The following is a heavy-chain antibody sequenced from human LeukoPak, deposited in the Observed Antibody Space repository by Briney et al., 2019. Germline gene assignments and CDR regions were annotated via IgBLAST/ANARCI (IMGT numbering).Heavy chain of an antibody. CDR3: ARDSFPDYYDSSGYSC. D-gene: IGHD3-22*01. CDR1: GFTFSDYY. V-gene: IGHV4-38-2*02. CDR2: IYYSGST. Sequence: TGGSLRLSCAASGFTFSDYYMSWIRQAPGKGLEWIGSIYYSGSTYYNPSLKSRVTISVDTSKNQFFLKLSSVTAADTAVYYCARDSFPDYYDSSGYSCWGQGTLVTVSS. J-gene: IGHJ4*02.